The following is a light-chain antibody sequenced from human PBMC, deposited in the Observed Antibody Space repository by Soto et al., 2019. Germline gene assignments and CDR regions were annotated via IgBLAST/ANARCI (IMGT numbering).Light chain of an antibody. CDR2: EVS. J-gene: IGLJ2*01. Sequence: QSVLTQPPSVSGSPGQSVTISCTGTSSDVGNYNRVSWYQQPPGTAPKLLIYEVSNRPSGVPDRFSGSKSGNTASLTISGLQTEDEADYYCSSYTSSSTVVFGGGTKLTVL. CDR3: SSYTSSSTVV. V-gene: IGLV2-18*02. CDR1: SSDVGNYNR.